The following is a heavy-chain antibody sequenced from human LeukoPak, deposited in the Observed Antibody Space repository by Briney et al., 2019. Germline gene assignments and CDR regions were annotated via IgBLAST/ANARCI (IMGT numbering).Heavy chain of an antibody. V-gene: IGHV3-23*01. Sequence: GGSLRLSCAASGFTFSSYAMSWVRQAPGKGLEWVSAISGSGGSTYYADSVKGRFTISRDNSKNTLYLQMNSLRAEDTAVYYCAKDLFPHYYDSSGYYPSFDHWGQGTLVTVSS. CDR1: GFTFSSYA. CDR2: ISGSGGST. J-gene: IGHJ4*02. D-gene: IGHD3-22*01. CDR3: AKDLFPHYYDSSGYYPSFDH.